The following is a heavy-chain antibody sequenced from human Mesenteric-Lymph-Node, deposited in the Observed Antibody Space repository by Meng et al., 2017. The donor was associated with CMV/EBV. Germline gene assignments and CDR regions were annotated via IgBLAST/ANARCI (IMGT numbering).Heavy chain of an antibody. CDR1: GFTFSSYS. V-gene: IGHV3-21*01. J-gene: IGHJ4*02. CDR3: ARAYCSSTSCYRAGGYYFDY. D-gene: IGHD2-2*02. Sequence: GESLKISCAASGFTFSSYSMNWVRQAPGKGLEWVSSISSSSSYIYYADSVKGRFTISRDNSKNTLYLQMNSLRAEDTAVYYCARAYCSSTSCYRAGGYYFDYWGQGTLVTVSS. CDR2: ISSSSSYI.